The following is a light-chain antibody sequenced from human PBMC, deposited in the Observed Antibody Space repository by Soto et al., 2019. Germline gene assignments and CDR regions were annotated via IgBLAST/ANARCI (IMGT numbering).Light chain of an antibody. Sequence: EIVLTQSPGTLSLSPGERATLSCRASQSVSSSYLAWYQQKPGQAPRLLLYGASSRATGIPDRFSGSGSGKVFTLTISRLEPEDFAVYYCQQYGSSPAFGGGTKVEIQ. J-gene: IGKJ4*01. CDR1: QSVSSSY. V-gene: IGKV3-20*01. CDR3: QQYGSSPA. CDR2: GAS.